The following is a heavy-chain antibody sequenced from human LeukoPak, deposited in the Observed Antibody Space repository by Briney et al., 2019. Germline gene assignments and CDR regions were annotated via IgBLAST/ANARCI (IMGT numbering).Heavy chain of an antibody. CDR3: ARSEGHDYGDLYYFDY. Sequence: SETLSLTCAVYGGSFSGYYWSWIRQPPGKGLEWIGEINHSGSTNYNPSLKSRVTISVDTSKNQFSLKLSSVTAVDTAVYYCARSEGHDYGDLYYFDYWGQGTLVTVSS. CDR2: INHSGST. V-gene: IGHV4-34*01. J-gene: IGHJ4*02. CDR1: GGSFSGYY. D-gene: IGHD4-17*01.